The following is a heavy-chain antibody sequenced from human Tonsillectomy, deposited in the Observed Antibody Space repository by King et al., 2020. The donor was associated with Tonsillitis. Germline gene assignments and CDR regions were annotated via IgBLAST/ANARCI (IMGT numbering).Heavy chain of an antibody. CDR2: ISPYNDDS. J-gene: IGHJ4*02. Sequence: QLVQSGAEVKKPGASVKVSCKASGYSFTSYGMSWVRQAPGQGLEWMGWISPYNDDSNYAQKSQGRVTETADTATSTAYMELRGRRSDDTAVYYCTRVWGIVVRSMIDYWGQGTLVTVSS. CDR3: TRVWGIVVRSMIDY. V-gene: IGHV1-18*01. CDR1: GYSFTSYG. D-gene: IGHD3-22*01.